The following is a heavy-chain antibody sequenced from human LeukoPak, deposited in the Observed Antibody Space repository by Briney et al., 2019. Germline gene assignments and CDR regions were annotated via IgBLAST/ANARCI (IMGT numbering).Heavy chain of an antibody. CDR3: AKDPLGRDWFDP. J-gene: IGHJ5*02. D-gene: IGHD1-26*01. CDR1: GFTFGSYA. V-gene: IGHV3-23*01. Sequence: GGSLRLSCAASGFTFGSYAMSWVRQAPGKGLEWVSAISGSGGNTYYADSVKGRFTISRDNSKNTLYLQMNSLRGEDTAVYYCAKDPLGRDWFDPWGQGTLVTVSS. CDR2: ISGSGGNT.